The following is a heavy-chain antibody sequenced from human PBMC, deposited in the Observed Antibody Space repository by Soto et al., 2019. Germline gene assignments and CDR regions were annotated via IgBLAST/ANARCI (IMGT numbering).Heavy chain of an antibody. CDR2: TIPIFGTA. CDR1: GGTFSSYA. J-gene: IGHJ4*02. Sequence: ASVKVSCKASGGTFSSYAISWVRQAPGQGLEWMGGTIPIFGTANYAQKFQGRVTITADESTSTAYMELSSLRSEDTAVYYCARLTAGSYHWFDYWRQGTPVPV. D-gene: IGHD3-10*01. V-gene: IGHV1-69*13. CDR3: ARLTAGSYHWFDY.